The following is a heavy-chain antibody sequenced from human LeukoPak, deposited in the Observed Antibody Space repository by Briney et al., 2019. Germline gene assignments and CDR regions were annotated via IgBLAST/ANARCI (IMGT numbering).Heavy chain of an antibody. V-gene: IGHV3-30*02. J-gene: IGHJ4*02. Sequence: GGSLRLSCAASGFTFSSYGMHWVRQAPGKGLEWVAFIRYDGSNKYYADSVKGRFTISRDNAKNSVYLQMNSLRVEDTAVYYCARGRDGSGSSYYFDYWGQGTLVTVSS. CDR2: IRYDGSNK. CDR1: GFTFSSYG. D-gene: IGHD3-10*01. CDR3: ARGRDGSGSSYYFDY.